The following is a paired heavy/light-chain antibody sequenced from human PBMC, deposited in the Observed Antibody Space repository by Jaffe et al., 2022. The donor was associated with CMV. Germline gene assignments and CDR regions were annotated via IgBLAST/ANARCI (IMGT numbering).Light chain of an antibody. J-gene: IGKJ1*01. Sequence: EIVLTQFPATLSLSPGERATLSCRASQSVSSYLAWYQQKPGQAPRLLIYDGSKRATGIPARFSGSGSGTDLTLTISSLEPEDFAVYYCQQRSNWPPAFGQGTKVEIK. V-gene: IGKV3-11*01. CDR2: DGS. CDR1: QSVSSY. CDR3: QQRSNWPPA.
Heavy chain of an antibody. Sequence: EVQLVESGGGLVQPGGSLRLSCTASGFTFSDYEMHWVRQAPGKGLEWISYISSSGDTTYYADPVRGRFTISRDNAKNSLFLQMNSLRAEDTAFYYCARDRPFLLAYYFDYWGQGTLATVSS. CDR3: ARDRPFLLAYYFDY. V-gene: IGHV3-48*03. CDR1: GFTFSDYE. J-gene: IGHJ4*02. CDR2: ISSSGDTT.